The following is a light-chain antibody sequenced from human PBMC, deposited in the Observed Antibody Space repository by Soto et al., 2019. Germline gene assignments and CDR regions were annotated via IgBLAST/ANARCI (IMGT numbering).Light chain of an antibody. V-gene: IGKV1-5*03. CDR3: QHYTSYSEA. CDR1: QTISSW. J-gene: IGKJ1*01. CDR2: KAS. Sequence: DVQVTHSPSTLSGSVGDRVTITCRASQTISSWLAWYQQKPGKAPKLLIYKASTLKSGVPSRFSGSGSGTEFTLTISSPQPDDFATYYCQHYTSYSEAFGQGTKVDNK.